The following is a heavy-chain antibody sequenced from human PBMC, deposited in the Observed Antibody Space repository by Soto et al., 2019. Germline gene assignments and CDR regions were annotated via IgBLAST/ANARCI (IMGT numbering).Heavy chain of an antibody. CDR2: INAGNGNT. J-gene: IGHJ4*02. CDR1: GYTFTNYA. CDR3: ARDMGFGLSDY. D-gene: IGHD3-10*01. V-gene: IGHV1-3*01. Sequence: QVQLVQSGAEVKKPGAPVKVSCKASGYTFTNYAIDWVRQAPGQRLEWMGWINAGNGNTKYSQKFLGRVTITRDTSASTAYMELSSLRSEDTAVYYCARDMGFGLSDYWGQGILVTVSS.